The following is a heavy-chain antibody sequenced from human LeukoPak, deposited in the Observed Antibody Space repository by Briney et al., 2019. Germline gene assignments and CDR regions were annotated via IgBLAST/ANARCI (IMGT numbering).Heavy chain of an antibody. Sequence: SETLSLTCTVSGDSVSNGNYYWSWLRQPPGKALEWIGYIYYTGKTYYNPSLEGRVTILVDTSRNHFSVKLSSVTAADTAVYYCARSQNYYGPGDCWSQGTLVTVSS. CDR2: IYYTGKT. D-gene: IGHD3-10*01. J-gene: IGHJ4*02. V-gene: IGHV4-61*03. CDR1: GDSVSNGNYY. CDR3: ARSQNYYGPGDC.